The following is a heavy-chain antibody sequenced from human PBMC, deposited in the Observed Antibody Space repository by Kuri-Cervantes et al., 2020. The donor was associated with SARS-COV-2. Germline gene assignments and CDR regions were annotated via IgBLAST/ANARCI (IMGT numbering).Heavy chain of an antibody. D-gene: IGHD3-3*01. J-gene: IGHJ5*02. CDR3: ASLSNLEWLPP. V-gene: IGHV3-74*01. CDR1: GFTFSSYW. CDR2: INSDGSST. Sequence: GESLKISCEASGFTFSSYWMHWVRQAPGKGLVWVSRINSDGSSTSYADSVKGRFTTSRDNAKNTLYLQMNSLRAEDTAVYYCASLSNLEWLPPWGQGTLVTVSS.